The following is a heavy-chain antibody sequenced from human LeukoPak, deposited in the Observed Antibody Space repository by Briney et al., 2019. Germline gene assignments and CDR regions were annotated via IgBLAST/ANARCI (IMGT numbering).Heavy chain of an antibody. CDR2: ISSSSSYI. Sequence: KPGGSPRLSCAASGFTFSSYSMNWVRQAPGKGLEWVSSISSSSSYIYYADSVKGRFTISRDNAKNSLYLQMNSLRAEDTAVYYCAKGYYDFWSGYYMDVWGKGTTVTVSS. CDR3: AKGYYDFWSGYYMDV. V-gene: IGHV3-21*01. J-gene: IGHJ6*03. CDR1: GFTFSSYS. D-gene: IGHD3-3*01.